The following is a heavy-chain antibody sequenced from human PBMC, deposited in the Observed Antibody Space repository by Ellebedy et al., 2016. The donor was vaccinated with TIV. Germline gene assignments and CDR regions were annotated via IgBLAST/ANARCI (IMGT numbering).Heavy chain of an antibody. J-gene: IGHJ4*02. V-gene: IGHV3-23*01. CDR2: IGGSGGRA. CDR3: AKFPSVTTPGVDF. D-gene: IGHD4-17*01. Sequence: PGGSLRLSCAASGFTFSTYALTWVRQAPGRGLEWVSAIGGSGGRANYADSVRGRLTISRDNSKSTLFLYMNNLRAEDTAVYYCAKFPSVTTPGVDFWGQGTLVTVSS. CDR1: GFTFSTYA.